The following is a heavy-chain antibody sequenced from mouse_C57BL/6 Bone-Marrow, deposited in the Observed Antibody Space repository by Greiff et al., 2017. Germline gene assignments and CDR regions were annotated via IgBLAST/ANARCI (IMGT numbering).Heavy chain of an antibody. CDR1: GYTFTSYD. D-gene: IGHD1-1*01. Sequence: QVQLKESGPELVKPGASVKLSCKASGYTFTSYDMNWVKQRPGQGLEWIGWIYPRDGSTKYNEKFKGKATLTVDTSSSTAYMELHSLTSEDSAVYLCARGYGSSYWYFDVWGTGTTVTVSS. CDR3: ARGYGSSYWYFDV. J-gene: IGHJ1*03. CDR2: IYPRDGST. V-gene: IGHV1-85*01.